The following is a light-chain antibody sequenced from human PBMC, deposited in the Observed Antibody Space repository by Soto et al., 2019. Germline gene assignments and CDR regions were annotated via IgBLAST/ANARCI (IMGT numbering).Light chain of an antibody. J-gene: IGKJ5*01. Sequence: EIVMTQSPATLSVSPGERATLSCRASQSVSNNLAWYQYKPGQAPSLLIYGASSRATGIPDRFSGTGSETDFTLTISRLEPEDFAVYYCQQYDNSPITFGQGTRLEI. V-gene: IGKV3-20*01. CDR3: QQYDNSPIT. CDR2: GAS. CDR1: QSVSNN.